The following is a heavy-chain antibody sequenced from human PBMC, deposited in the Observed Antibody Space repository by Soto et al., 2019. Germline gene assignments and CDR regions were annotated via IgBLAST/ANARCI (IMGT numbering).Heavy chain of an antibody. D-gene: IGHD1-20*01. J-gene: IGHJ3*02. CDR1: GGSFSGYY. V-gene: IGHV4-59*01. CDR2: IYNNGGT. Sequence: PSETLSLTCAVYGGSFSGYYWSWIRQPPGKGLEWIGYIYNNGGTNYNPSLMSRVTISRDTSQNHFSLTLSSVTASDTAVYYCARVITGTDVFDIWGRGTMVTVSS. CDR3: ARVITGTDVFDI.